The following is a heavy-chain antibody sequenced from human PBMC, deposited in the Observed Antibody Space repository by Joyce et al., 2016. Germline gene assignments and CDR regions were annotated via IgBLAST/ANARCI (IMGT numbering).Heavy chain of an antibody. V-gene: IGHV3-30*04. CDR3: ARDGPKTTWDPGYYFDF. Sequence: QVKLVESGGGVVQPGRSLRLSCAASGFTFSGHSRHWVCQAPGKGLDCVDIISYDGKNTYYGDSMKGRFTISRDNSKNTVDLQVDSLRTEDTAVYYCARDGPKTTWDPGYYFDFWGQGTLVTVSS. D-gene: IGHD1-14*01. CDR1: GFTFSGHS. J-gene: IGHJ4*02. CDR2: ISYDGKNT.